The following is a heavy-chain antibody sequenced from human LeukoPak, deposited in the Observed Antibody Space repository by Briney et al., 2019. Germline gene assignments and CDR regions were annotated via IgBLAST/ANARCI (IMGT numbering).Heavy chain of an antibody. CDR1: GGSISSYY. CDR3: ARARGDYALFDY. V-gene: IGHV4-59*01. Sequence: SETLSLTCTVSGGSISSYYWSWIRQPPGKGLEWIGYIYYSGSTNYNPSLKSRVTISVDTSKNQFSLKLSSVTAADTAVYYCARARGDYALFDYWGQGTLVTVSS. J-gene: IGHJ4*02. D-gene: IGHD4-17*01. CDR2: IYYSGST.